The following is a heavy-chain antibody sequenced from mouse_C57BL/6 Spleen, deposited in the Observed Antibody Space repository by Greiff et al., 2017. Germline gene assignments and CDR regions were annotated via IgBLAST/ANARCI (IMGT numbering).Heavy chain of an antibody. V-gene: IGHV1-52*01. J-gene: IGHJ4*01. CDR2: IDPSDSET. CDR1: GYTFTSYW. D-gene: IGHD2-4*01. CDR3: ARRGYDYDYAMDY. Sequence: QVQLKQPGAELVRPGSSVKLSCKASGYTFTSYWMHWVKQRPIQGLEWIGNIDPSDSETHYNQKFKDKATLTVDKSSSTAYMQLSSLTSEDSAVYYCARRGYDYDYAMDYWGQGTSVTVSS.